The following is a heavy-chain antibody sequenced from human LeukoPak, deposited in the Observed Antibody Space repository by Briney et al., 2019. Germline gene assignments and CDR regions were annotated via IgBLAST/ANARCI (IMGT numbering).Heavy chain of an antibody. CDR3: ARESYYYGSGSSQRRPFDY. J-gene: IGHJ4*02. CDR1: GYSFTTYW. CDR2: IYPGDSDT. V-gene: IGHV5-51*01. D-gene: IGHD3-10*01. Sequence: GESLKISCKGSGYSFTTYWIGWVRQMPGKGLEWMGIIYPGDSDTRYSPSFQGQITISADKSISTAYLQWSSLKASDTAMYYCARESYYYGSGSSQRRPFDYWGQGTLVTVSS.